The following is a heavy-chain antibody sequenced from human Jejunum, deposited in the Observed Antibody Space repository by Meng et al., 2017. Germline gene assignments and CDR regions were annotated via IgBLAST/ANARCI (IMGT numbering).Heavy chain of an antibody. CDR2: ISRSGSSL. CDR1: GFSFSSYE. J-gene: IGHJ2*01. Sequence: GESLKISCAASGFSFSSYEMNWVRQAPGKGLEWLSYISRSGSSLYYADSVKGRFTVSKENAKNSVYLQMNSLTAGDTAVYYCARESLDTVSSGWDDWYLDLWGRGTMVTVSS. V-gene: IGHV3-48*03. CDR3: ARESLDTVSSGWDDWYLDL. D-gene: IGHD6-19*01.